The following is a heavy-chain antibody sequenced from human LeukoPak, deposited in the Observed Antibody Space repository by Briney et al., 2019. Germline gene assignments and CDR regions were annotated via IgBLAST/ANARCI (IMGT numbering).Heavy chain of an antibody. D-gene: IGHD3-22*01. CDR1: GFSLSTSGVG. J-gene: IGHJ5*02. CDR3: AHLDYYDSSGYYSNLHNWFDP. CDR2: IYWNDDK. Sequence: SGPTLVKPTQTLTLTCTFSGFSLSTSGVGVGWIRQPPGRALEWLALIYWNDDKRYSPSLKSRLTITKDTSKNQVVLTMTNMDPVDTATYYCAHLDYYDSSGYYSNLHNWFDPWGQGTLVTVSS. V-gene: IGHV2-5*01.